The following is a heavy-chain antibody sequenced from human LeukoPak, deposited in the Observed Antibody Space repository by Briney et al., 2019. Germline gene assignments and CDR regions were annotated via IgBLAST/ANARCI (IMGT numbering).Heavy chain of an antibody. CDR3: AAGDLANPLRY. D-gene: IGHD3-10*01. Sequence: GGSLRLSCTASGFTFSGYSMNWVRQAPGKGLEWVSPITSSSRSISYADSVKGRFTISRDNAKNSLYLQMNSLRPDDSAVYYCAAGDLANPLRYWGQGTLVTVSS. V-gene: IGHV3-21*01. CDR2: ITSSSRSI. CDR1: GFTFSGYS. J-gene: IGHJ4*02.